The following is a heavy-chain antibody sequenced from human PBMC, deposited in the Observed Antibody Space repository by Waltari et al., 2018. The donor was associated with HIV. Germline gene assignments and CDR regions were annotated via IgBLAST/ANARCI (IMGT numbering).Heavy chain of an antibody. Sequence: QVQLQASGPGLVKPSETLSLTCGVSGGSISSYNWWIWVRQAPGKGLEWIGEMYHSGSTNYNPSLKSRVTISVDKSKNQFSLKMNSVTAADTAVYYCARGVTGDFGASWLDPWGQGILVTVSS. D-gene: IGHD4-17*01. CDR3: ARGVTGDFGASWLDP. V-gene: IGHV4-4*02. CDR1: GGSISSYNW. J-gene: IGHJ5*02. CDR2: MYHSGST.